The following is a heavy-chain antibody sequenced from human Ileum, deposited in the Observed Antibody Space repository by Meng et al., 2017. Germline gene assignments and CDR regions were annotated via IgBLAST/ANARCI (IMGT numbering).Heavy chain of an antibody. CDR3: ARDHWGSLDY. CDR2: IFHTGST. V-gene: IGHV4-4*02. D-gene: IGHD7-27*01. CDR1: GDSISSSNW. J-gene: IGHJ4*02. Sequence: QGQRQESGPGLVEPSGTLSLTCVVSGDSISSSNWWNWVRQPPGKGLEWIGEIFHTGSTNYNPSLKSRVTISADKSKNQFSLNLSSVTAADTAVYYCARDHWGSLDYWGQGILVTVSS.